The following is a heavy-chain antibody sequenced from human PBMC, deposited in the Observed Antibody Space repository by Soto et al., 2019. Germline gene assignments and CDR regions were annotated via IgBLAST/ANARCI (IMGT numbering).Heavy chain of an antibody. D-gene: IGHD3-10*01. CDR3: AIQRAGAYGMDV. V-gene: IGHV1-18*01. J-gene: IGHJ6*02. CDR2: ISTNNGNT. Sequence: ASVKVSCKASGYTFSDYGISWVRQAPGQRPEYMGWISTNNGNTKYAQNIQGRVTMTTDTSTSTGYMELRSLRPDDTAVYYCAIQRAGAYGMDVWGQGTTVTVSS. CDR1: GYTFSDYG.